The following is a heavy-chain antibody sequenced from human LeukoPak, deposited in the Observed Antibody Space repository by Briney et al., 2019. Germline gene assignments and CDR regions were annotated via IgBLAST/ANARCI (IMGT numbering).Heavy chain of an antibody. CDR3: AKDPSYGDYFWFDH. V-gene: IGHV3-23*01. Sequence: GVSLRLSCAASGFTFSSYAMSWVPQAPGKALECVSAISGSGGSKYYADYVKGRFTISRENSKNTLYLQMNSLRAEDTAVYYCAKDPSYGDYFWFDHWGQGTLVTVSS. D-gene: IGHD4-17*01. J-gene: IGHJ5*02. CDR1: GFTFSSYA. CDR2: ISGSGGSK.